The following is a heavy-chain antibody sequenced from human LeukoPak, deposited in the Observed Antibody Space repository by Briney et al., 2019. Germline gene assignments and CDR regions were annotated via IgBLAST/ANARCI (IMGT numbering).Heavy chain of an antibody. CDR3: ARDGRRITVFGVVATGIRGP. J-gene: IGHJ5*02. Sequence: ASVKVSCQASGYTFTAYYMHWVRPAPGQGREWMGWINPNSGGTIYPQKFQGWVAMTRDTSISTAYMELSRLRSDDTAGYYCARDGRRITVFGVVATGIRGPWGQGTLVPVCS. V-gene: IGHV1-2*04. CDR1: GYTFTAYY. D-gene: IGHD3-3*01. CDR2: INPNSGGT.